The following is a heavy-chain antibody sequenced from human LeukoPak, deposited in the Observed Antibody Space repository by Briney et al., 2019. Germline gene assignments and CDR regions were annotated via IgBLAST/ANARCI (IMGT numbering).Heavy chain of an antibody. CDR1: GYTFTSYD. J-gene: IGHJ3*02. CDR2: MNPNSGHT. D-gene: IGHD5-24*01. Sequence: ASVKVSCKASGYTFTSYDINWVRQATGQGLEWIGWMNPNSGHTGYAQKFQGRVTMTRNTSISTAYMELSSLRSEDTAVYYCATSDGQHHDAFDIWGQGTMVTVSS. V-gene: IGHV1-8*01. CDR3: ATSDGQHHDAFDI.